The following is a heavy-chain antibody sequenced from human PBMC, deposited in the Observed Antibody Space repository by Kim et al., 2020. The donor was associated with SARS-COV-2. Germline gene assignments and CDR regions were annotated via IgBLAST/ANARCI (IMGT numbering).Heavy chain of an antibody. D-gene: IGHD3-10*01. CDR3: ARRSLYYCGSGSFSN. J-gene: IGHJ4*02. V-gene: IGHV4-34*01. Sequence: PARKSRVTISVDTSKTQSSLKLSSVTAADTAVYYCARRSLYYCGSGSFSNWGQGTLVTVSS.